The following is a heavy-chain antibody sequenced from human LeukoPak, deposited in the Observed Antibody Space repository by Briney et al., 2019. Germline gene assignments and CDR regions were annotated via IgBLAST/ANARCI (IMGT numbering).Heavy chain of an antibody. CDR3: ARDRQQLVRGDYFDY. CDR2: IYFSGDT. Sequence: SETLSLTCTVSGGSIGSSNYYWVWLRQPPGKGLEWIGSIYFSGDTYYNPSLKSRVTMSADTSKNQFSLKVNSVTAADTAVYYCARDRQQLVRGDYFDYWGQGTLVTVSS. J-gene: IGHJ4*02. D-gene: IGHD1-1*01. V-gene: IGHV4-39*07. CDR1: GGSIGSSNYY.